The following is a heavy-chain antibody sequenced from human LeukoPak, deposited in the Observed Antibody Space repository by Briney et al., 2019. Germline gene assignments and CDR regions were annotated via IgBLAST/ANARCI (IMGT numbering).Heavy chain of an antibody. D-gene: IGHD2-15*01. V-gene: IGHV1-46*01. CDR1: GYTFTSYY. CDR3: ARGVDIVVVVAATGSYYFDY. CDR2: INPSGGST. Sequence: ASVNVSCKASGYTFTSYYMHWVRQAPGQGLEWVGIINPSGGSTSYAQKFQGRVTMTRDTSTSTVYMELSSLRSEDTAVYYCARGVDIVVVVAATGSYYFDYWGQGTLVTVSS. J-gene: IGHJ4*02.